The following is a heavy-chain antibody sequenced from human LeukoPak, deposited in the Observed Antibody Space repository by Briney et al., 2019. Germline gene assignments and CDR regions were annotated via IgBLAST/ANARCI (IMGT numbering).Heavy chain of an antibody. J-gene: IGHJ4*02. V-gene: IGHV1-2*02. CDR3: ARDGRLRNGYDNFYI. D-gene: IGHD5-18*01. Sequence: GASVKVSCKASGYTFSGFYINWVRQAPGQGLEWMGWINPKNGDTHYAQDLLGRVTMTRDTSISTAYMELSRLTSDDTAVYYCARDGRLRNGYDNFYIWGQGTLVTVSS. CDR2: INPKNGDT. CDR1: GYTFSGFY.